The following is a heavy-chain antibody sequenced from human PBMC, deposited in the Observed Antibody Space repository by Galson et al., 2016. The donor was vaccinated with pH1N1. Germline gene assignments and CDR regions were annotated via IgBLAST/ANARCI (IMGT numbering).Heavy chain of an antibody. CDR3: ARDVRISLWLPDF. CDR2: MSAYNGNT. V-gene: IGHV1-18*01. Sequence: SVKVSCKASGYTFTNYGITWVRQAPGQGLEWMAWMSAYNGNTNYAQKFQGRVIMATDTSTNTAYMELRNLTSDDTAVYYCARDVRISLWLPDFWGQGTLATVSS. J-gene: IGHJ4*02. D-gene: IGHD5-18*01. CDR1: GYTFTNYG.